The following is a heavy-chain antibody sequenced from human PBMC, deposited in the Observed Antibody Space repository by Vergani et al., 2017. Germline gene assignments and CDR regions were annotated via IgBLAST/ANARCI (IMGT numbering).Heavy chain of an antibody. CDR3: ARDPRGLYRARDY. CDR2: IWYDGSNK. Sequence: QVQLVESGGGVVQPGRSLRLSCAASGFTFSSYGMHWVRQAPGKGLEWVAVIWYDGSNKYYADSVKGRFTISRDNSKNTLYLQMNSLRAEDTAVYYCARDPRGLYRARDYWGQGTLVTVSS. V-gene: IGHV3-33*01. J-gene: IGHJ4*02. D-gene: IGHD3/OR15-3a*01. CDR1: GFTFSSYG.